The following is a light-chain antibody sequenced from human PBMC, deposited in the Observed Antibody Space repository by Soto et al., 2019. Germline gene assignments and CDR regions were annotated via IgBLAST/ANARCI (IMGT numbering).Light chain of an antibody. J-gene: IGKJ5*01. Sequence: EIVLTQSPGTLSLSPGERATLSCRASQSVSGSYLAWYQQSPGQAPRLLIYGASSRAAGIPDRFSGSGSGTHFTLTISGLEPEDTALYYCQQGVTFGQGTRLEIK. CDR2: GAS. CDR3: QQGVT. CDR1: QSVSGSY. V-gene: IGKV3-20*01.